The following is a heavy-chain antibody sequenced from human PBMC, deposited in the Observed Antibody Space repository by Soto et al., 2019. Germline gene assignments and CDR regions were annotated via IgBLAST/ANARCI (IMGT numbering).Heavy chain of an antibody. CDR2: ISYDGSNK. CDR1: GLTFSSYG. J-gene: IGHJ6*03. D-gene: IGHD2-2*01. Sequence: QVQLVESGGGVVQPGRSLRLSCAASGLTFSSYGMPWVGQAQGKGLEGVAVISYDGSNKYYADSVKGRFTISRDNSKNTLYLQMNSLRAEDTAVYYCAKPHCSSTSCYVPYYYYYYMDVWGKGTTVTVSS. CDR3: AKPHCSSTSCYVPYYYYYYMDV. V-gene: IGHV3-30*18.